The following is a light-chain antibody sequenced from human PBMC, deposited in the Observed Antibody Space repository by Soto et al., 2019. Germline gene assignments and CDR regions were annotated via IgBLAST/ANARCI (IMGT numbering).Light chain of an antibody. V-gene: IGLV2-23*01. CDR3: CLHAGATTYV. CDR2: EGH. CDR1: SGYVGTYSL. J-gene: IGLJ1*01. Sequence: QSALAQPASVSGSPGQSITISCTGASGYVGTYSLVSWYQQHPGKAPKVVIYEGHKRPSGVPDRFSGSTSVNTASLTISGLQTDDEADYYCCLHAGATTYVFGTGTKVTVL.